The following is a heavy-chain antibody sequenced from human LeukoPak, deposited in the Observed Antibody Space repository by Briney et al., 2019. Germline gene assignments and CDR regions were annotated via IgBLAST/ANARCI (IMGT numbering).Heavy chain of an antibody. CDR2: INHSGST. D-gene: IGHD3-3*01. V-gene: IGHV4-34*01. CDR1: GGSFSSYY. J-gene: IGHJ6*02. CDR3: ARGGRDFWSGYYSRYGMDV. Sequence: SETLSLTCVVYGGSFSSYYWSWIRQPPGKGLEWIGEINHSGSTNYNPSLKSRVTISVDTSKNQFSLKLSSVTAADTAVYYCARGGRDFWSGYYSRYGMDVWGQGTTVTVSS.